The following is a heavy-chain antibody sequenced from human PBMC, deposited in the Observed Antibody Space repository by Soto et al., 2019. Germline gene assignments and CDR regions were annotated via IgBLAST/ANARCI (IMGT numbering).Heavy chain of an antibody. CDR1: GFTFSSYG. J-gene: IGHJ6*02. CDR3: ASFFYSSSSGPSACYYGMDV. CDR2: IWYDGSNK. Sequence: QVQLAESGGGVVQPGRSLRLSCAASGFTFSSYGMHWVRQAPGKGLEWVAVIWYDGSNKYYADSVKGRFTISRDNSKNTLYLQMNSLRAEDTAVYYCASFFYSSSSGPSACYYGMDVWGQGNTVTVSS. V-gene: IGHV3-33*01. D-gene: IGHD6-6*01.